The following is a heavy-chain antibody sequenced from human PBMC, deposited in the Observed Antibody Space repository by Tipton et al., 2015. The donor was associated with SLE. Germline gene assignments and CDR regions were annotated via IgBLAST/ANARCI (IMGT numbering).Heavy chain of an antibody. D-gene: IGHD5-18*01. J-gene: IGHJ4*02. CDR2: ISITITTK. V-gene: IGHV3-11*04. CDR3: ARSRNSYGIDY. Sequence: SLRLSCAASGFTFNSFWMFWVRQAPGTGLEWVSYISITITTKYYADSVKGRFTISRDNARNSLYLQMNNLRAEDTAVYYCARSRNSYGIDYWGQGTVVTVSS. CDR1: GFTFNSFW.